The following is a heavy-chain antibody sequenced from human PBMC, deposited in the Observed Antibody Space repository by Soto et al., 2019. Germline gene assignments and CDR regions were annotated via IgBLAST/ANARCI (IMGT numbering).Heavy chain of an antibody. Sequence: PSETLSLTCTVSGGSTTSDYWSWIRQPPGKGLEWLGYIFHSLGAKYNPSLKSRVTISVDKSKNQFSLKLSSVTAADTAVYYCARGVPKPYYDFWSGYSTIDYWGQGTLVTVSS. V-gene: IGHV4-59*12. D-gene: IGHD3-3*01. J-gene: IGHJ4*02. CDR2: IFHSLGA. CDR3: ARGVPKPYYDFWSGYSTIDY. CDR1: GGSTTSDY.